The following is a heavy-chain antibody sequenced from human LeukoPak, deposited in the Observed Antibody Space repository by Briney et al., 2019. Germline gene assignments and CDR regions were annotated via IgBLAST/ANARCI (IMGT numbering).Heavy chain of an antibody. Sequence: GGSLRVSCAASGFTFSSYGMHWVRQAPGKGLEWVAVIWYDGSNKYYADSVKGRFTISRDNSKNTLYLQMNSLRAEDTAVYYCARDRDSYGYDLYYFDYWGQGTLVTVSS. V-gene: IGHV3-33*01. CDR1: GFTFSSYG. CDR2: IWYDGSNK. J-gene: IGHJ4*02. CDR3: ARDRDSYGYDLYYFDY. D-gene: IGHD5-18*01.